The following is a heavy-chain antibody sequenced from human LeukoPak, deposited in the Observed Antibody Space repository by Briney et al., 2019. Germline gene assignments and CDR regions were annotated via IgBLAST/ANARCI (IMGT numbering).Heavy chain of an antibody. CDR3: ARDRYYYDSSSYKYMDV. D-gene: IGHD3-22*01. Sequence: SETLSLTCTVSGVSITSYYWTWIRQPAGKGLEWIGRIHSSGSTNYNPSLKSRVTMSVDTSKNQFSLKLNSVTAADTAVYYCARDRYYYDSSSYKYMDVWGKGTTVTVSS. CDR1: GVSITSYY. J-gene: IGHJ6*03. V-gene: IGHV4-4*07. CDR2: IHSSGST.